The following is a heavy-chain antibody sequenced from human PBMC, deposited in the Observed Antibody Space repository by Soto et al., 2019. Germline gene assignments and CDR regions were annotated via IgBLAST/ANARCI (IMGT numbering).Heavy chain of an antibody. CDR3: AHNSGYDYMGYYYYYGMDL. V-gene: IGHV2-5*02. CDR1: GFSLSTSGVG. CDR2: IYWDDDK. J-gene: IGHJ6*02. Sequence: QITLKESGPTLVKPTQTLTLTCTFSGFSLSTSGVGVGWIRQPPGKALEWLALIYWDDDKRYSPSLKSRLTITKGTSKNQVVLTMTNMDPVDTATYYCAHNSGYDYMGYYYYYGMDLWGQGTTVTVSS. D-gene: IGHD5-12*01.